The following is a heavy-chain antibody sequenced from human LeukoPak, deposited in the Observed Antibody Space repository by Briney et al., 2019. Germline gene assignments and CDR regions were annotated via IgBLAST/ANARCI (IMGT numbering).Heavy chain of an antibody. CDR2: ISGSDGTT. CDR3: AKEEKIVVVPAAIKTAYYYYYMDV. Sequence: GWALRLSCAASGFTFNKYVMSGVGQAPGRGGAGVSAISGSDGTTYYLDTVKGGFTIPIENSKNTLYLQMNELREEDTAGYYCAKEEKIVVVPAAIKTAYYYYYMDVWGKGTTVTISS. CDR1: GFTFNKYV. J-gene: IGHJ6*03. D-gene: IGHD2-2*01. V-gene: IGHV3-23*01.